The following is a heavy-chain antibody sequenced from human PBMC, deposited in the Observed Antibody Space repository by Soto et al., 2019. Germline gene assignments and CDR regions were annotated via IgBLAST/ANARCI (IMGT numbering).Heavy chain of an antibody. CDR3: AKDRRAGGNYGFDSDF. J-gene: IGHJ4*02. V-gene: IGHV3-23*01. Sequence: EVQLLESGGGLVQPGGSLRLSCAASGFTFSSYGMTWVRHAPGKGLEWVSFSSATGAGTYYADSVKGRFTISRDNSKNTLYLQMTSLRADDTAVYYCAKDRRAGGNYGFDSDFWGQGALVIVSS. CDR1: GFTFSSYG. CDR2: SSATGAGT. D-gene: IGHD1-7*01.